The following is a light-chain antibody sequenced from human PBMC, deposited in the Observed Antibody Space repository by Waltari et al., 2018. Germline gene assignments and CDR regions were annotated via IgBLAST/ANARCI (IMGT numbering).Light chain of an antibody. CDR3: QQYYSSPYT. Sequence: DLVMTQYQESLAVSLGERATLNRQSSQSVLSSSNNKNYLAWFQQKPGQPPKWLFYWASTRESGVPDRFSGSGSGTDFTLTISSLQAEDVTVYYCQQYYSSPYTFGRGTKLEIK. CDR2: WAS. CDR1: QSVLSSSNNKNY. J-gene: IGKJ2*01. V-gene: IGKV4-1*01.